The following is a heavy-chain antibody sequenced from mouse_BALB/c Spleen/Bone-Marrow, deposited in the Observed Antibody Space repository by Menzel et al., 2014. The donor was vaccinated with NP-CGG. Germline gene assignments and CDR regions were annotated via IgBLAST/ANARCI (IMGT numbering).Heavy chain of an antibody. Sequence: QVQLKESGAEVEKPGASVKLSCKASGYTFTSYYMYWVKQRPGQGLEWIGEINHSNGYTNFNEKFKSKATLTVDKSSSTAYMQLSGLTSEDSAVYYCTREGAYWGQGTLVTVSA. CDR1: GYTFTSYY. CDR3: TREGAY. V-gene: IGHV1S81*02. J-gene: IGHJ3*01. CDR2: INHSNGYT.